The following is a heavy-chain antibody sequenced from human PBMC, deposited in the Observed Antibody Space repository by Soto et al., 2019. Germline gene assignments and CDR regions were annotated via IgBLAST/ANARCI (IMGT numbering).Heavy chain of an antibody. CDR2: ISAYNGNT. J-gene: IGHJ4*02. V-gene: IGHV1-18*01. CDR1: GYTFTSYG. Sequence: ASVKVSCKASGYTFTSYGISWVRQAPGQGLEWMGWISAYNGNTNYAQKLQGRVTMTTDTSTSTAYMELRSLRSDDTAVYYCGIDPHNWNYESHFHSWGQGTLVTVPQ. CDR3: GIDPHNWNYESHFHS. D-gene: IGHD1-7*01.